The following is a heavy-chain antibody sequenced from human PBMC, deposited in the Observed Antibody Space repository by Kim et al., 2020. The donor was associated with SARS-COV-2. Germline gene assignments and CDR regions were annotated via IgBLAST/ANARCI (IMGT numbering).Heavy chain of an antibody. CDR1: GFTFSSSW. CDR3: ARGLGSGSSL. D-gene: IGHD6-6*01. Sequence: GGSLRLSCAASGFTFSSSWMHWVRQAPGKGLVLVSRIKGDGTYTNYADSVKGRFTISRDNVKNTLYLQMNSLRVEDTAVYYCARGLGSGSSLWGQGTLVT. CDR2: IKGDGTYT. V-gene: IGHV3-74*01. J-gene: IGHJ4*02.